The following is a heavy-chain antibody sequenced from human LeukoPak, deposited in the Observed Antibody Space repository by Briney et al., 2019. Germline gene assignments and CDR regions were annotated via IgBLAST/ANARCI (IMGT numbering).Heavy chain of an antibody. D-gene: IGHD6-19*01. J-gene: IGHJ4*02. Sequence: GGSLRLSCAASGFTFSIYAIHWVRQAPGKGLEWVAFISYDGSNKYYADSVKGRFTISRDNSKNTLYLQMNSLRAEDTAVYYCAKAHSSGWSTFACWGQGTLVTVSS. CDR3: AKAHSSGWSTFAC. V-gene: IGHV3-30*04. CDR2: ISYDGSNK. CDR1: GFTFSIYA.